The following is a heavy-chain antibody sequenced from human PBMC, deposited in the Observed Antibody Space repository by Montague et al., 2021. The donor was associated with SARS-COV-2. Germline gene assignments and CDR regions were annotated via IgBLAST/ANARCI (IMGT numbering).Heavy chain of an antibody. CDR2: IYSGVSST. CDR1: GFTFISYA. D-gene: IGHD3-3*01. V-gene: IGHV3-23*03. CDR3: AKGGYGPLTIFGVVRSHYYFDY. Sequence: SLRLSYAASGFTFISYAMSWVRQAPGKGLEWVSVIYSGVSSTYYADSVKGRFTISRDNSKNTLYLQMNSLRAEDTAVYYCAKGGYGPLTIFGVVRSHYYFDYGGQGTLVTVSS. J-gene: IGHJ4*02.